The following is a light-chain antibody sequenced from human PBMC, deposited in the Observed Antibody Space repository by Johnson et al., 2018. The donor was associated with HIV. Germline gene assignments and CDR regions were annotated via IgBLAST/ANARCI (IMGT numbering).Light chain of an antibody. V-gene: IGLV1-51*01. CDR3: GTWDSSLSAGEV. CDR2: DNN. Sequence: QSILTQPPSVSAAPGQKVTISCSGSSSNIGNNYVSWYQQLPGTAPKLLIYDNNKRPSGIPDRFSGSKSGTSATLGITGLQTGDEADYYCGTWDSSLSAGEVFGTGTKFTCL. CDR1: SSNIGNNY. J-gene: IGLJ1*01.